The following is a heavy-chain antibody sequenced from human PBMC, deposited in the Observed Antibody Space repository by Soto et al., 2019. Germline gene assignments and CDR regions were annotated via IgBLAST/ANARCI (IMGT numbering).Heavy chain of an antibody. J-gene: IGHJ6*02. CDR2: ITVGNGNS. CDR3: ARAGTYDSGWYNKTTYSLDV. V-gene: IGHV1-3*01. Sequence: ASVKVSCKASGYTFVNYAMHWVRQAPGQRLEWVGWITVGNGNSRYSENLRGRVAFTRDTSASTAYMELSSLRSEDTSVYYCARAGTYDSGWYNKTTYSLDVWGQGPTVTVSS. D-gene: IGHD6-19*01. CDR1: GYTFVNYA.